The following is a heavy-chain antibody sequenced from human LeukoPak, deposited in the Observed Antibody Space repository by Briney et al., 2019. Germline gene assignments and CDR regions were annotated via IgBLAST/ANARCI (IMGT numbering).Heavy chain of an antibody. V-gene: IGHV3-21*01. CDR3: ARGPALYCTSSSCLDGVD. D-gene: IGHD2-2*01. CDR2: ISSGDGYI. J-gene: IGHJ4*02. CDR1: GFTFRDYA. Sequence: RARGSLRLSCAASGFTFRDYAMNWVRQAPGKGLEWVSSISSGDGYISYADSVKGRFTVSRDNAKDSLFLQMRSLRDEDTAVYYCARGPALYCTSSSCLDGVDWGQGTLVTVSS.